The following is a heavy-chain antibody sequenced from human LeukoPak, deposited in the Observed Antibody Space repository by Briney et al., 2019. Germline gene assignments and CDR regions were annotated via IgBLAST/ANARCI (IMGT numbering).Heavy chain of an antibody. CDR2: ISSSSSYI. J-gene: IGHJ3*02. Sequence: GGSLRLSCAASGFTFSVYGLNWVRQAPGKGLEWVSSISSSSSYIYYGDSVKGRFTISRDNAKKSLYLQMNSLRAEDTAVYYCARSYSGSYNDASDIWGQGTMVTVSS. D-gene: IGHD1-26*01. V-gene: IGHV3-21*01. CDR1: GFTFSVYG. CDR3: ARSYSGSYNDASDI.